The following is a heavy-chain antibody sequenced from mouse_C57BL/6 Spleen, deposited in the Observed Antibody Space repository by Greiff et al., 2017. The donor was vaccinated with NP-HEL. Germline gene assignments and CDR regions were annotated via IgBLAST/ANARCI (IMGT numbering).Heavy chain of an antibody. CDR1: GYSFTGYY. CDR3: EREWDLSFDY. CDR2: INPSTGGT. J-gene: IGHJ2*01. V-gene: IGHV1-42*01. D-gene: IGHD4-1*01. Sequence: EVQLQQSGPELVKPGASVKISCKASGYSFTGYYMNWVKQSPEKSLEWIGEINPSTGGTTYNQKFKAKATLTVDKSSSTAYMQLKSLTSEDSAVYYCEREWDLSFDYWGQGTTLTVSS.